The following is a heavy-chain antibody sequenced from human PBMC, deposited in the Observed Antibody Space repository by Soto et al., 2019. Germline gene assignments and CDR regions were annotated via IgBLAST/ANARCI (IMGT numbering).Heavy chain of an antibody. J-gene: IGHJ4*02. CDR1: GFTFSSYS. CDR2: ISSSSSTI. D-gene: IGHD3-10*01. CDR3: ARDVIYGSGSYYPY. Sequence: GGSLRLSCAASGFTFSSYSMNWVRQAPGKGLEWVSYISSSSSTIYYADSVKGRFTISRENAKNSLYLQMNSLRAEDTAVYYCARDVIYGSGSYYPYWGQGTLVTVSS. V-gene: IGHV3-48*01.